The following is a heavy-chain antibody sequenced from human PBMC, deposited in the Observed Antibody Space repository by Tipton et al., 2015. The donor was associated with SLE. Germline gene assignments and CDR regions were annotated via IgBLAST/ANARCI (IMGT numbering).Heavy chain of an antibody. CDR2: VIPLFGSA. J-gene: IGHJ4*02. D-gene: IGHD2-8*01. CDR3: AREAAYCTNGVCHLDY. Sequence: QLVQSGAEVKKPGSSVKVSCKASGGTFSSYAFSWVRQAPGQGLEWMGGVIPLFGSATYAQKFQGRLTIAADESTSTAYMELSSLKSEDTAVYYCAREAAYCTNGVCHLDYWGQGTLVTVSS. CDR1: GGTFSSYA. V-gene: IGHV1-69*01.